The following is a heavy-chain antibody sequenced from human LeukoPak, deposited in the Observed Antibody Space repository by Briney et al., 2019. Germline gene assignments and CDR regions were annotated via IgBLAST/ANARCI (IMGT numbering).Heavy chain of an antibody. J-gene: IGHJ4*02. Sequence: ASVKVSCKTSGYTFTGYYVNWVRQAPGQGLEWMGWVNPDNGVTHFSQKFQGRVTMTRDTSISTAYMELSRLLSGDTAVYYCARGKTMVYCGGDCYRFDNWGQGTLVTVSS. V-gene: IGHV1-2*02. CDR3: ARGKTMVYCGGDCYRFDN. CDR1: GYTFTGYY. CDR2: VNPDNGVT. D-gene: IGHD2-21*02.